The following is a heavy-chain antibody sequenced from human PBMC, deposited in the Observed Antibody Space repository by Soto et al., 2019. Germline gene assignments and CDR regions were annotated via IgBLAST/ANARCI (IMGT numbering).Heavy chain of an antibody. J-gene: IGHJ4*02. CDR1: GFTFDDYG. CDR2: INWNGGST. CDR3: ERGRLPLDN. D-gene: IGHD5-18*01. V-gene: IGHV3-20*04. Sequence: GGSLRLSCAASGFTFDDYGMSRVRQAPGKGLDWVSGINWNGGSTGYTDSVKGRFTISRDNAKNSLYLQMNSLRAEDTAFYYCERGRLPLDNWGQGTLVTVSS.